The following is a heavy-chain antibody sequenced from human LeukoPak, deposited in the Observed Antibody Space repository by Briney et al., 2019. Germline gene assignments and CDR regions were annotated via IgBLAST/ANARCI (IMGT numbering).Heavy chain of an antibody. D-gene: IGHD2-21*02. CDR1: GYTFTSYG. J-gene: IGHJ6*02. CDR2: ISAYNGNT. CDR3: ARAAYCGGDCYSDYYYYGMDV. V-gene: IGHV1-18*01. Sequence: GASVKVSCKASGYTFTSYGISWVRQAPGQGLEWMGWISAYNGNTNYAQKFQGRVTITRDTSASTAYMELSSLRSEDTAVYYCARAAYCGGDCYSDYYYYGMDVWGQGTTVTVSS.